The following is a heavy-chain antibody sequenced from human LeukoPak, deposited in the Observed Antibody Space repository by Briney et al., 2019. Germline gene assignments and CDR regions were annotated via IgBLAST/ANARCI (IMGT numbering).Heavy chain of an antibody. J-gene: IGHJ4*02. D-gene: IGHD3-10*01. V-gene: IGHV3-7*01. CDR1: GFTFSSYY. Sequence: GGSLRLSCATSGFTFSSYYMAWVRQAPGKGLEWVANIKGDGGEIYYLDSVKGRFTISRDNVKNSLYLQMNSLRAEDTAVYFCAKDVKMFRGPMIMRHFDYWGQGTLVTVSS. CDR3: AKDVKMFRGPMIMRHFDY. CDR2: IKGDGGEI.